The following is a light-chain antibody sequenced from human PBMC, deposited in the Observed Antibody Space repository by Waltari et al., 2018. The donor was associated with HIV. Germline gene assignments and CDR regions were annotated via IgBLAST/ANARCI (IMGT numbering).Light chain of an antibody. CDR2: TAS. V-gene: IGKV1-39*01. J-gene: IGKJ3*01. CDR1: QSISTS. Sequence: DIQMTQSPSSPSASVGDRVTISCRTSQSISTSLNWYQQKRGKAPELLIHTASTLQTGVPSRFSGSGSGTDFTLTISSLQVEDFATYYCQQSYSYPLTFGPGTKVDIK. CDR3: QQSYSYPLT.